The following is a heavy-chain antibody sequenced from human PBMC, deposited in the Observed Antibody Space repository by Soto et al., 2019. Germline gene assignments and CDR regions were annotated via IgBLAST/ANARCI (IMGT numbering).Heavy chain of an antibody. J-gene: IGHJ6*02. Sequence: ASVKVSCKASGYTFTGYYMHWVRQAPGQGLEWMGWINPNSGGTNYAQKFQGRVTMTRDTSISTAYMELSRLRSDDTAVYYCARGPQLVRVDYYYYGMDVWGQGTTVTVSS. V-gene: IGHV1-2*02. D-gene: IGHD6-13*01. CDR2: INPNSGGT. CDR3: ARGPQLVRVDYYYYGMDV. CDR1: GYTFTGYY.